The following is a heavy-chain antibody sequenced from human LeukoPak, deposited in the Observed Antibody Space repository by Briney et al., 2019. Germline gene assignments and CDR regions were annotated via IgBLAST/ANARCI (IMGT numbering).Heavy chain of an antibody. Sequence: PSETLSLTCTVSGGSISSGGYYWSWIRQPPGKGLEWIGYIYHSGSTYYNPSLKSRVTISVDRSKNQFSLKLSSVTAADTAVYYCARDHAGFDYWGQGTLVTVSS. CDR1: GGSISSGGYY. V-gene: IGHV4-30-2*01. CDR2: IYHSGST. J-gene: IGHJ4*02. CDR3: ARDHAGFDY.